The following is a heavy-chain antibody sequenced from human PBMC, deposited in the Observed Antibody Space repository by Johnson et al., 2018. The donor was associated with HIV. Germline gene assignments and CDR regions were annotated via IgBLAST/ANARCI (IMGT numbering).Heavy chain of an antibody. CDR2: ISHDGSNK. V-gene: IGHV3-30*14. D-gene: IGHD3-22*01. J-gene: IGHJ3*02. CDR3: ARALYFYDSTSPLESEAFDI. Sequence: QEQLVESGGGLVNPGGSLRLSCAASGFTFSDYYMSWIRQAPGKGLEWVAVISHDGSNKYYADSVKGRFTISRDNSKNTLYLQMNSLRADDTAVYYCARALYFYDSTSPLESEAFDIWGQGTMVTVSS. CDR1: GFTFSDYY.